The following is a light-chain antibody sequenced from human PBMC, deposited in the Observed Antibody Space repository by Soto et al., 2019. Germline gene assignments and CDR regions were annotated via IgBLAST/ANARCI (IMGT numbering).Light chain of an antibody. CDR1: QSVSSN. Sequence: EIVMTQSAATLSVSPGERATLSCRASQSVSSNLAWYQQKPGQAPRLLIYGASTRATGIPARFSGSGSGTDLTLTISSLQSEDFAVYYCQQYNDWPWTFGQGTKLDIK. CDR2: GAS. CDR3: QQYNDWPWT. J-gene: IGKJ1*01. V-gene: IGKV3-15*01.